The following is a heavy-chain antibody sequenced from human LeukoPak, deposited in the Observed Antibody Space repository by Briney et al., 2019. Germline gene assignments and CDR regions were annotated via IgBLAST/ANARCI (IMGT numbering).Heavy chain of an antibody. D-gene: IGHD3-10*01. J-gene: IGHJ4*02. V-gene: IGHV3-23*01. CDR3: AKDLLAYAYYYGSGSYYNNGPDFDY. CDR1: GFTFSSYA. Sequence: PGGSLRLSCAASGFTFSSYAMSWVRQAPGKGLGWVSAISGSGGSTYYADSVKGRFTISRDNSKNTLYLQMNSLRAEDTAVYYCAKDLLAYAYYYGSGSYYNNGPDFDYWGQGTLVTVSS. CDR2: ISGSGGST.